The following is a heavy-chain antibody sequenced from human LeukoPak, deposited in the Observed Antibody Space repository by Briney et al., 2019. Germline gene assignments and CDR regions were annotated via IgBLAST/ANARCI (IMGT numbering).Heavy chain of an antibody. CDR2: ISAYNGNT. CDR1: GYTFTSYG. D-gene: IGHD1-26*01. CDR3: ARDGVKWELLYYFDY. Sequence: ASVKVSCKASGYTFTSYGISWVRQAPGQGLEWMGWISAYNGNTNYAQKLQGRVTMTTDTSTSTAYMELRSLRSDDTAVYYCARDGVKWELLYYFDYWGQGTLVTVS. J-gene: IGHJ4*02. V-gene: IGHV1-18*01.